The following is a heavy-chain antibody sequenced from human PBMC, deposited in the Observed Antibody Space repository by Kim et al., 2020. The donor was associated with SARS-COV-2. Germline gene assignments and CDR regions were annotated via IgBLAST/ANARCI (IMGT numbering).Heavy chain of an antibody. D-gene: IGHD2-15*01. CDR3: AHRGGYCSGGSCYPTDYYFDY. CDR2: IYWDDDK. Sequence: SGPTLVKPTQTLTLTCTFSGFSLSTSGVGVGWIRQPPVKALEWLALIYWDDDKRYSPSLKSRLTITKDTSKNQVVLTMTNMDPVDTATYYCAHRGGYCSGGSCYPTDYYFDYWGQGTLVTVSS. CDR1: GFSLSTSGVG. V-gene: IGHV2-5*02. J-gene: IGHJ4*02.